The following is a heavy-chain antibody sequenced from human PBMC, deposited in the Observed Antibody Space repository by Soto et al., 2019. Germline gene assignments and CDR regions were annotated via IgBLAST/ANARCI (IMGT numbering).Heavy chain of an antibody. CDR1: GGSISSGGYY. D-gene: IGHD3-10*01. CDR3: ARVLWFGELLMDY. J-gene: IGHJ4*02. V-gene: IGHV4-31*03. Sequence: TLSLTCTVSGGSISSGGYYWSWIRQHPGKGLEWIGYIYYSGSTYYNPSLKSRVTISVDTSKNQFSLKLSSVTAADTAVYYCARVLWFGELLMDYWGQGTLVTVSS. CDR2: IYYSGST.